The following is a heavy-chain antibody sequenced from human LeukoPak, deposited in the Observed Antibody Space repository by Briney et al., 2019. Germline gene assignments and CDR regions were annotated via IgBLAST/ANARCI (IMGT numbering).Heavy chain of an antibody. CDR2: MNPNSGNT. CDR1: GYTFTSYD. V-gene: IGHV1-8*01. D-gene: IGHD3-16*02. Sequence: GASVKVSCKASGYTFTSYDINWVRQATGQGLEWMGWMNPNSGNTGYAQKFQGRVTMTRNTSISTAYMELSSLRSEDTAVYYCAILERDYVWGSYRPWVDYWGQGTLVTVSS. CDR3: AILERDYVWGSYRPWVDY. J-gene: IGHJ4*02.